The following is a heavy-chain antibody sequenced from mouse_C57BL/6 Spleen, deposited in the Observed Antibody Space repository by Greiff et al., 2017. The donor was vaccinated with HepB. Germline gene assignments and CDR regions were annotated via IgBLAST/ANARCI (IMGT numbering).Heavy chain of an antibody. CDR3: ANDGYYVGYWYFDV. J-gene: IGHJ1*03. D-gene: IGHD2-3*01. V-gene: IGHV3-6*01. Sequence: DVQLQESGPGLVKPSQSLSLTCSVTGYSITSGYYWNWIRQFPGNKLEWMGYISYDGSNNYNPSLKNRISITRDTSKNQFFLKLNSVTTEDTATYYCANDGYYVGYWYFDVWGTGTTVTVSS. CDR2: ISYDGSN. CDR1: GYSITSGYY.